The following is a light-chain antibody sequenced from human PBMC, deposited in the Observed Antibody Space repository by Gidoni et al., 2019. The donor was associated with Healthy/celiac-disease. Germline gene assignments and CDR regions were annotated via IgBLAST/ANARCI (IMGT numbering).Light chain of an antibody. V-gene: IGLV2-14*03. Sequence: QSALTQPASVSVSPGPSITISCTGSSSDVGGYNYVSWYQQHPGRAPKLIIYEVSNRPSGVSNRFSGSKSVNTASLTISGLQAEDEADYYCNSYSISSTRVFGGGTKLTVL. CDR1: SSDVGGYNY. J-gene: IGLJ3*02. CDR2: EVS. CDR3: NSYSISSTRV.